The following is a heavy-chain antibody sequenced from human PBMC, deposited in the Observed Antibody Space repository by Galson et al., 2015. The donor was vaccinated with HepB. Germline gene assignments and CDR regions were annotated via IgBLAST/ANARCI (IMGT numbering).Heavy chain of an antibody. CDR3: ARLGGYCSGGSCYSIYYAMDV. CDR1: GYTFTSYG. Sequence: SVKVSCKASGYTFTSYGISWVRQAPGQGLEWMGWITAYNGNPSYAQKVQDRVTLTTDTSTSTVHMQLRSLTSDDTAVYYCARLGGYCSGGSCYSIYYAMDVWGQGTTVTVSS. V-gene: IGHV1-18*01. D-gene: IGHD2-15*01. J-gene: IGHJ6*02. CDR2: ITAYNGNP.